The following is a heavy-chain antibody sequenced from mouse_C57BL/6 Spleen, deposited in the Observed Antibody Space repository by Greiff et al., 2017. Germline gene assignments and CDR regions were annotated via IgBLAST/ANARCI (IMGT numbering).Heavy chain of an antibody. CDR3: ARERLSMDY. CDR1: SYTFTDYY. V-gene: IGHV1-76*01. CDR2: IYPGSGNT. Sequence: QVQLQQSGAELVRPGASVKLSCKASSYTFTDYYINWVKQRPGQGLEWIARIYPGSGNTYYNEKFKGKATLTAEKSSSTAYMQLSSLTSEDSAVYFCARERLSMDYWGQGTSVTVSS. J-gene: IGHJ4*01.